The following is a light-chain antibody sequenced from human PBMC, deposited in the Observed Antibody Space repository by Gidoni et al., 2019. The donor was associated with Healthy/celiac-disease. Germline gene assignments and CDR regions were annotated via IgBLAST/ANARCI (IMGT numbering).Light chain of an antibody. J-gene: IGLJ1*01. CDR3: CSYAGSYTYV. V-gene: IGLV2-11*01. CDR2: DVS. CDR1: SSDVGSYNY. Sequence: QSALPQPPSVSRSPRQSVTISCTGTSSDVGSYNYVSCYPQHPGNAPKLMIYDVSKRPSGVPDRFSGSKSGNTASLTISGLQAEDEADYYCCSYAGSYTYVFGTGTKVTVL.